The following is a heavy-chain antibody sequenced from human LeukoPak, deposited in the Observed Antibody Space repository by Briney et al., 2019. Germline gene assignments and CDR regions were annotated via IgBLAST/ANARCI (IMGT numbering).Heavy chain of an antibody. J-gene: IGHJ6*02. V-gene: IGHV4-4*07. CDR1: GGSISSYY. CDR3: ARDYRVPSYYYYGMDV. D-gene: IGHD3-16*02. Sequence: PSETLSPTCTVSGGSISSYYWSWIRQPAGKGLEWIGRIYTSGSTNYNPSLKSRVTMSVDTSKNQFSLKLSSVTAADTAVYYCARDYRVPSYYYYGMDVWGQGTTVTVSS. CDR2: IYTSGST.